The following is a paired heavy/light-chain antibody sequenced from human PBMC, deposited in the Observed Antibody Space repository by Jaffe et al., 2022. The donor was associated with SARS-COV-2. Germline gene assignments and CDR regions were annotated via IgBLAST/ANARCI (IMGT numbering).Light chain of an antibody. CDR2: ENN. CDR3: GTWDSSQGV. Sequence: QSVLTQPPSVSAAPGQKVTISCSGSSSNIGNNYVSWYQQLPGTAPKLLIYENNKRPSGIPDRFSGSKSGTSATLGITGLQTGDEADYYCGTWDSSQGVFGGGTKLTVL. CDR1: SSNIGNNY. V-gene: IGLV1-51*02. J-gene: IGLJ3*02.
Heavy chain of an antibody. J-gene: IGHJ6*02. CDR2: IYPGDSDT. Sequence: EVQLVQSGAEVKKPGESLKISCKGSGYSFTSYWIGWVRQMPGKGLEWMGIIYPGDSDTRYSPSFQGQVTISADKSISTAYLQWSSLKASDTAMYYCARHGGGSYTDPHGYYYYGMDVWGQGTTVTVSS. CDR3: ARHGGGSYTDPHGYYYYGMDV. CDR1: GYSFTSYW. V-gene: IGHV5-51*01. D-gene: IGHD2-15*01.